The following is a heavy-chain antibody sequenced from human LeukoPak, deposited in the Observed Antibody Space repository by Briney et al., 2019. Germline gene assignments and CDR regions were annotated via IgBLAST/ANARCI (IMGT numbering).Heavy chain of an antibody. CDR3: AQLGITMIGGV. V-gene: IGHV3-48*03. J-gene: IGHJ6*04. D-gene: IGHD3-10*02. CDR1: GFTFSSYE. CDR2: ISRRGSSI. Sequence: GGSLRLSCAASGFTFSSYEKNGVRQARGKGREGWSYISRRGSSIYYAHSVKSRFTSSRDNAKISLYLQMSSLRAEDTAVYYCAQLGITMIGGVWGKGTTVTISS.